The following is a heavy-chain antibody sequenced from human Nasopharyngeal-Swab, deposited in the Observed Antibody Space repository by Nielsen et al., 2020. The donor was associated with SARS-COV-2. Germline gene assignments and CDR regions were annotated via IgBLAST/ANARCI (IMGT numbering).Heavy chain of an antibody. D-gene: IGHD3-9*01. V-gene: IGHV1-69*01. CDR3: AKGVRYSDFLPPNTYYYYGLDL. Sequence: WVRQAPGQGLEWMGGIIPIFGTTDYAQKFQGTVTITADESTSTVYMELNSLRFEDTAVYYCAKGVRYSDFLPPNTYYYYGLDLWGQGTTVTVSS. J-gene: IGHJ6*02. CDR2: IIPIFGTT.